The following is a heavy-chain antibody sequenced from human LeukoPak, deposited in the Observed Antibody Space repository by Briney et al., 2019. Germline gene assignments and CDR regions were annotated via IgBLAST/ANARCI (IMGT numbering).Heavy chain of an antibody. CDR2: ISIRSSTK. D-gene: IGHD3-22*01. CDR1: GFTFDTYS. J-gene: IGHJ4*02. Sequence: GGSLRLSCAASGFTFDTYSMNWVRQAPGKGLEWISYISIRSSTKYYSDSVKGRFAISRDNGRSSLYLQMNSLRGEDTAVYYCARHRKSLTDYHYHDFDSWGQGTLVIVSS. V-gene: IGHV3-48*01. CDR3: ARHRKSLTDYHYHDFDS.